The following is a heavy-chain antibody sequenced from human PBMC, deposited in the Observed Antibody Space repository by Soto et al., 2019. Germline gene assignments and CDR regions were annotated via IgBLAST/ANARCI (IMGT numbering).Heavy chain of an antibody. V-gene: IGHV3-23*01. J-gene: IGHJ6*02. CDR3: AKAAGGYYYYYGMDV. Sequence: GESLKISCAASGFTFSSYAMSWVRQAPGKGLEWVSAISGSGGSTYYADSVKGRFTISRDNSKNTLYLQMNSLRAEDTAVYYCAKAAGGYYYYYGMDVWGQGTTVTVSS. D-gene: IGHD3-10*01. CDR2: ISGSGGST. CDR1: GFTFSSYA.